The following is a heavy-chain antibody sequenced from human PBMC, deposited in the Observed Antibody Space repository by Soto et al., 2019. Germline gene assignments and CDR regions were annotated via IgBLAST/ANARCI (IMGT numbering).Heavy chain of an antibody. Sequence: PGESLKISCKASGYTFTSYWIGWVSQMPGKGLEWMGIIYPSNSETRFSPSFQGQVTLSADKSIFTAYLQWSSLKASDTAIYYCARQAYHYDTYSFGYWGQGTLVTVSS. CDR1: GYTFTSYW. CDR3: ARQAYHYDTYSFGY. CDR2: IYPSNSET. V-gene: IGHV5-51*01. J-gene: IGHJ4*02. D-gene: IGHD3-22*01.